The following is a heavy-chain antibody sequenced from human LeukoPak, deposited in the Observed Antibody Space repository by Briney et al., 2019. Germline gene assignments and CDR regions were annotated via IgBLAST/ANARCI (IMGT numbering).Heavy chain of an antibody. D-gene: IGHD3-22*01. CDR1: GYTFTNYD. J-gene: IGHJ4*02. CDR2: MNPNSGNT. CDR3: ARGRYESSGYYCDY. Sequence: ASVKVSCKASGYTFTNYDINWVRQATRQGLEWMGWMNPNSGNTGYTQKFQGRVTMTRNTSISTAYMELSSLRSEDTAVYYCARGRYESSGYYCDYWGQGTQVTVSS. V-gene: IGHV1-8*01.